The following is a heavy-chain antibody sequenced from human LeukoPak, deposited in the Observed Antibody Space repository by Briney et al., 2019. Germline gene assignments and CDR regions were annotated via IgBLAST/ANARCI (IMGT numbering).Heavy chain of an antibody. J-gene: IGHJ4*02. V-gene: IGHV3-11*04. CDR1: GFTFSDYY. D-gene: IGHD6-13*01. CDR2: IDPSGDTI. Sequence: GGSLRLSCVASGFTFSDYYMSWIRQSPEKGLERVSYIDPSGDTIYYADSVKGRFTISRDNAKNSLYLRMNALRAEDTAVYYCARYREHSTTWPYFFYYWGQGTLVTVSS. CDR3: ARYREHSTTWPYFFYY.